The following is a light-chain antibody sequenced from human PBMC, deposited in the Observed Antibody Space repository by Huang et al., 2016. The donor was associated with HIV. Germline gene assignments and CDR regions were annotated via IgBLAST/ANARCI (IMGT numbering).Light chain of an antibody. Sequence: EIVLTQSPGTLSLSPGARATLSCRTSQSVSATYLAWYQQKPGQAPRLLISDASTRATGISDRVSGSGSGTDFTLTISRLEPEDFAVYYCQLYGSSPLFTFGPGTKVDLK. J-gene: IGKJ3*01. CDR1: QSVSATY. CDR3: QLYGSSPLFT. CDR2: DAS. V-gene: IGKV3-20*01.